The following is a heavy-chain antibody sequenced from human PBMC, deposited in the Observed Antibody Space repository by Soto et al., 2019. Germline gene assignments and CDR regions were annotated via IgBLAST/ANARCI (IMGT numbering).Heavy chain of an antibody. Sequence: GGSLRLSCAASGFTFSDYYMSWIRQAPGKGLEWVSNIRTSGSTINYADSVKGRFTISRDNAKNSLYLQMNSLRAEDTAVYYCARVSPPLDYWGQATLVTVSS. CDR3: ARVSPPLDY. V-gene: IGHV3-11*01. CDR2: IRTSGSTI. J-gene: IGHJ4*02. CDR1: GFTFSDYY.